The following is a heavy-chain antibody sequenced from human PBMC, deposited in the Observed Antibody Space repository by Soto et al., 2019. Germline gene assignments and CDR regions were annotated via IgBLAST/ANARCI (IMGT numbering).Heavy chain of an antibody. CDR2: IIPIFGTA. CDR1: GGTFSSYA. D-gene: IGHD3-3*01. CDR3: ATRRSGEGYYYYGMDV. V-gene: IGHV1-69*06. Sequence: SVKVSCKASGGTFSSYAISWVRQAPGQGLEWMGGIIPIFGTANYAQKFQGRVTITADKSTSTAYMELSSLRSEDTAVYYCATRRSGEGYYYYGMDVWAQGTTVTVSS. J-gene: IGHJ6*02.